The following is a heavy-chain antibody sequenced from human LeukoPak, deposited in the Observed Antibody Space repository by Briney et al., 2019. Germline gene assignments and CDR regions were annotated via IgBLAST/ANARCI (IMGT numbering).Heavy chain of an antibody. V-gene: IGHV4-61*01. J-gene: IGHJ6*02. D-gene: IGHD1-26*01. CDR3: ARDSRHLSVGAPCYYYGMDV. Sequence: PSETLPLTCTVSGGSISSSYYYWGWIRQPPGKGLEWIGDIYYSGSTNYNPSLKSRVSISVDTSKNQFSLKLSSVTAADTAVYYCARDSRHLSVGAPCYYYGMDVWGQGTTVTVSS. CDR1: GGSISSSYYY. CDR2: IYYSGST.